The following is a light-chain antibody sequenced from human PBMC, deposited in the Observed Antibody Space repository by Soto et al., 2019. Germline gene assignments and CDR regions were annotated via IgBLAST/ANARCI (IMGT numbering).Light chain of an antibody. J-gene: IGLJ2*01. CDR3: QTWGTAYVL. V-gene: IGLV4-69*01. Sequence: QPVLTQSPSASASLGASVKLTCTLSSGHISYAIAWHQQQPAKGPRYLMKVNSDGSHSKGDGIPDRFSGSSSGAERYLTISSLQSEDEADYYCQTWGTAYVLFGGGTKLTVL. CDR2: VNSDGSH. CDR1: SGHISYA.